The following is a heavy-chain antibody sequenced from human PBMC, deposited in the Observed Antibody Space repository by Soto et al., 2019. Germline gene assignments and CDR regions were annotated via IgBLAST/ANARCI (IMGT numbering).Heavy chain of an antibody. CDR1: SHG. D-gene: IGHD2-8*01. CDR2: INANAIDT. V-gene: IGHV3-23*01. CDR3: VSWVSALFAF. Sequence: SHGRTWVRQAPGRALEWVSTINANAIDTHYADSVKGRFTISRDNSKSTLDLQMNSLRAEDTAIYYCVSWVSALFAFWGPRTPVPGSS. J-gene: IGHJ4*02.